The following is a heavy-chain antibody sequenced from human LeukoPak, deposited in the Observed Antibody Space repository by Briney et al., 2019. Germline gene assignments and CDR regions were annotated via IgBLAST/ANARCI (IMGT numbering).Heavy chain of an antibody. Sequence: GGSLRLSCEGSGFTFSSYSMNWVRQAPGKGLDWVSYISSSSSTIYYADSVKGRFTISRDNAKNSLYLRMNSLRAEDTAVYYCARGGDSSEGSYYFDYWGQGTLVTFSS. D-gene: IGHD3-22*01. CDR2: ISSSSSTI. V-gene: IGHV3-48*04. J-gene: IGHJ4*02. CDR3: ARGGDSSEGSYYFDY. CDR1: GFTFSSYS.